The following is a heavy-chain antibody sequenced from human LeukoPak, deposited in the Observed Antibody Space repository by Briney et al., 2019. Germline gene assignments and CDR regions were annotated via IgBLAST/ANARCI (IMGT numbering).Heavy chain of an antibody. CDR2: MWYDGSNK. Sequence: GGSLRLSCAASGFTFNRYAMHWVRQAPGKGLEWVAFMWYDGSNKYYADSVKGRFTVSRDNSKNTLYLQMNSLRAEDTAVYYCAKAYHYYGSESDYWGQGTLVTVSS. CDR1: GFTFNRYA. J-gene: IGHJ4*02. V-gene: IGHV3-30*02. D-gene: IGHD3-10*01. CDR3: AKAYHYYGSESDY.